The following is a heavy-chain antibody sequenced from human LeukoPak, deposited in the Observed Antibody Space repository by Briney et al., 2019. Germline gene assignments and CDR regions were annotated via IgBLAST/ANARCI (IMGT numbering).Heavy chain of an antibody. CDR3: ARVGEVVVAAKIDY. CDR2: ISAYNGNT. CDR1: GYTFTSYG. D-gene: IGHD2-15*01. Sequence: GASVKVSCKATGYTFTSYGISWVRQAPGQGLEWMGWISAYNGNTNYAQKLQGRVTMTTDTSTSTAHMELRSLRSDDTAVYYCARVGEVVVAAKIDYWGQGTLVTVSS. J-gene: IGHJ4*02. V-gene: IGHV1-18*01.